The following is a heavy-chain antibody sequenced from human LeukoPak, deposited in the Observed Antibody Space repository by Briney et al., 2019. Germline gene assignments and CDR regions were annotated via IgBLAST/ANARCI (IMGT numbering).Heavy chain of an antibody. CDR1: GYTFTAYY. V-gene: IGHV1-2*02. J-gene: IGHJ4*02. Sequence: GASVKVSCKASGYTFTAYYMHWVRQAPGQGLEWMGWINTNSGGTEYAQKFQGRVTMSRDTSISTGYMELSRLRSDDTAVYYCARVNGGYALGIDYWGQGTLVTVSS. CDR3: ARVNGGYALGIDY. D-gene: IGHD3-16*01. CDR2: INTNSGGT.